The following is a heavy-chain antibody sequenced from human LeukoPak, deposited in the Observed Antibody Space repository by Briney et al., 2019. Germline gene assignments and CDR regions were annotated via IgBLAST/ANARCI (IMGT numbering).Heavy chain of an antibody. D-gene: IGHD5-24*01. V-gene: IGHV3-48*03. CDR2: ISSSGSTI. J-gene: IGHJ4*02. Sequence: PGGSLRLSCAASGFTFSSYEMNWVRQAPGKGLEWVSYISSSGSTIYYADSVKGRFTISRDNSKNTLYLQMNSLKTEDTAFYYCVKCRGATWHNFDYWGQGTLVTVSS. CDR3: VKCRGATWHNFDY. CDR1: GFTFSSYE.